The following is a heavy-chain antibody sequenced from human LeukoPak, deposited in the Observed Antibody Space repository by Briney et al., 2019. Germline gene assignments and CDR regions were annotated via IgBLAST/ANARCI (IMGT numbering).Heavy chain of an antibody. J-gene: IGHJ4*02. CDR3: AKGNWELLPLLGFDY. D-gene: IGHD1-26*01. Sequence: GGSLRLSCATSGFTFSKVSRSWVRQAPGKGLEWVSAISGSGGSTYYADSVKGRFTISRDNSKNTLYLQMNSLRAEDTAVYYCAKGNWELLPLLGFDYWGQGTLVTVSS. V-gene: IGHV3-23*01. CDR1: GFTFSKVS. CDR2: ISGSGGST.